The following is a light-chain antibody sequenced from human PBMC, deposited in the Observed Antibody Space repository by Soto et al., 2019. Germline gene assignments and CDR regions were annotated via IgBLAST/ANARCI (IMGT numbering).Light chain of an antibody. Sequence: ETVLTQSPGTLSLSPGERATLSCRASQSLSSGYLAWYQQRPGQAPRLLISGASSRAPGIPDRFSGTGSGTEFTLTISRLEPEDFAGYYCQQYGGSPLVTFGGGTKVEIK. CDR2: GAS. V-gene: IGKV3-20*01. CDR3: QQYGGSPLVT. J-gene: IGKJ4*01. CDR1: QSLSSGY.